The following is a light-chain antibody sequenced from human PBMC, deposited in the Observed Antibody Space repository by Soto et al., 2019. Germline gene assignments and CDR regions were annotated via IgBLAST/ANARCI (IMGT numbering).Light chain of an antibody. J-gene: IGKJ1*01. CDR1: QSVSSSY. CDR2: GAS. CDR3: QQYGSSPRT. V-gene: IGKV3-20*01. Sequence: EIVLTQSPGTLSLSPGERATLSCRASQSVSSSYLAWYQQKPGQAPRLLIYGASSRATGIPDSFSGSVSGKDFTLTISRLEPEEFAVYYCQQYGSSPRTFGQGPKVEIK.